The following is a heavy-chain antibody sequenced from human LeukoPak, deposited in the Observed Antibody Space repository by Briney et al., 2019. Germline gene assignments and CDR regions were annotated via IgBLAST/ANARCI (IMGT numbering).Heavy chain of an antibody. D-gene: IGHD5-12*01. Sequence: GGSLRLSCAASGFTYDDYDMSWVRQAPGKGLEWVSNINWHGGSTAYADSVKGRFTISRDNAKNSLYLQMNSLRAEDTAVYYCAGGPSGYHNTGGQGTLVTVSS. CDR2: INWHGGST. V-gene: IGHV3-20*04. J-gene: IGHJ4*02. CDR3: AGGPSGYHNT. CDR1: GFTYDDYD.